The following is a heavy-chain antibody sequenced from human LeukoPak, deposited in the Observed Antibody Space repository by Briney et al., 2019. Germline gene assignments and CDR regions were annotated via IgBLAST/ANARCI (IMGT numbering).Heavy chain of an antibody. CDR3: ARRSIVGRTGIYFDF. Sequence: QPGGSLRLSCAASGFTFSSYAMSWVRQAPGKGLEWVSAISGSGGSTYYADSVKGRFTISRDNSKNTLYLQMNSLRAEDTAVYYCARRSIVGRTGIYFDFWGQGTLVTVSS. CDR2: ISGSGGST. D-gene: IGHD1-26*01. V-gene: IGHV3-23*01. J-gene: IGHJ4*02. CDR1: GFTFSSYA.